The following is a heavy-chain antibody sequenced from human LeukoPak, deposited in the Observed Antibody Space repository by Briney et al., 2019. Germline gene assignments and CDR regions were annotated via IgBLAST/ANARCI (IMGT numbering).Heavy chain of an antibody. D-gene: IGHD3-16*01. CDR2: IYYSGSI. V-gene: IGHV4-59*01. Sequence: LETLSLTCTVSGGSISSSYWSWIRQPPGKGLEWIGYIYYSGSINYNPSLKSRVTISVDTSKNQFSLKLSSVTAADTAVYYCASGATSWAHMDVWGEGTTVTVSS. J-gene: IGHJ6*03. CDR3: ASGATSWAHMDV. CDR1: GGSISSSY.